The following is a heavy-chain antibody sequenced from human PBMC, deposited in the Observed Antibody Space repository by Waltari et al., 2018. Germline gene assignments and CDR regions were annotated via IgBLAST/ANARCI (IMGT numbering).Heavy chain of an antibody. Sequence: QVQLQESGPGLVKPSETLSLTCAVSGYSISSGYYWGWIRQPPGKGLEWIGSIYHSGSTYYNPSLKSRVTISVDTSKNQFSLKLSSVTAADTAVYYCARYPNPGDAFDIWGQGTMVTVSS. CDR3: ARYPNPGDAFDI. CDR2: IYHSGST. D-gene: IGHD7-27*01. CDR1: GYSISSGYY. J-gene: IGHJ3*02. V-gene: IGHV4-38-2*01.